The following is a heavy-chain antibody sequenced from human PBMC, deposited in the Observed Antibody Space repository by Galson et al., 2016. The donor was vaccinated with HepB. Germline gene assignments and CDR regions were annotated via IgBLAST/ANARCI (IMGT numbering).Heavy chain of an antibody. J-gene: IGHJ4*02. CDR2: VSAYNGNT. CDR3: VRAFSDGTATSPFDY. V-gene: IGHV1-18*01. Sequence: SVKVSCKASGYTFVSYGISWVRQAPGQGLEWVGWVSAYNGNTNYAQRFQGRVTMSTDTSTSTAYMELRSLRSDDTAIYFCVRAFSDGTATSPFDYWGPGILVTVSS. CDR1: GYTFVSYG. D-gene: IGHD5-24*01.